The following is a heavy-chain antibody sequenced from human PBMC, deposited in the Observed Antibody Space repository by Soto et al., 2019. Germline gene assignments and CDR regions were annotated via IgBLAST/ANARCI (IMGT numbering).Heavy chain of an antibody. J-gene: IGHJ5*02. Sequence: QLQLQESGPGLVKPSETLSLTCTVSGGSISSSSYYWGWIRQPPGKGLEGIGSIYYSGSTYYNPSLMSRVTLSVATSKTQFSLKLSSVTAADTAVYYCARREYYGSGSYYAGWCDPWGQGTLVTVSS. CDR2: IYYSGST. D-gene: IGHD3-10*01. CDR1: GGSISSSSYY. V-gene: IGHV4-39*01. CDR3: ARREYYGSGSYYAGWCDP.